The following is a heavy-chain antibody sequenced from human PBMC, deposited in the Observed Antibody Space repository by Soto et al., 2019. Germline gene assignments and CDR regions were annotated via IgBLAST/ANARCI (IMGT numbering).Heavy chain of an antibody. Sequence: QVQLVQSGAEVKKAGSSVKVSCKASGGTSSSNGISWVRQAPGQGLEWMGGIIPIFGAANIARKFQDRVTITADESTSTTYMELSSLRSEDTAVYYCAREGVLTDYHFCGLDVWGQGTTVTVSS. CDR3: AREGVLTDYHFCGLDV. V-gene: IGHV1-69*01. J-gene: IGHJ6*02. CDR1: GGTSSSNG. D-gene: IGHD3-3*01. CDR2: IIPIFGAA.